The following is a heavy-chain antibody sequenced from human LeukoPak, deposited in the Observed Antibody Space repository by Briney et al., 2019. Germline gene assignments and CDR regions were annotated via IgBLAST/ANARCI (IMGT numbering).Heavy chain of an antibody. D-gene: IGHD6-13*01. Sequence: SETLSLTCAVYGGSFSGYYWSWIRQPPGKGLEWIGEINHSGSTNYNPSLKSRVTISVDTSKNQFSLKLSSVTAADTAVYYCASYRSSWYDYFDYWGQGTLVTVSS. CDR2: INHSGST. J-gene: IGHJ4*02. V-gene: IGHV4-34*01. CDR3: ASYRSSWYDYFDY. CDR1: GGSFSGYY.